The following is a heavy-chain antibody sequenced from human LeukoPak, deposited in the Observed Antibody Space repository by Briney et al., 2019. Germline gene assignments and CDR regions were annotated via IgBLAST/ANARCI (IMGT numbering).Heavy chain of an antibody. V-gene: IGHV3-53*01. CDR3: AKDVRDSTYYFDY. Sequence: GGSLRLSCAASGFTVSSNYMSWVRQAPGKGLEWVSVIYSGGSTYYADSVKGRFTISRDNSKNTLYLQMNSLRAEDTAVYYCAKDVRDSTYYFDYWGQGTLVTVSS. CDR2: IYSGGST. J-gene: IGHJ4*02. CDR1: GFTVSSNY. D-gene: IGHD2-15*01.